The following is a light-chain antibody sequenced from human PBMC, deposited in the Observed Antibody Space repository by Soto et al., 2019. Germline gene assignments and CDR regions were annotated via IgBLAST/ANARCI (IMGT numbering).Light chain of an antibody. CDR3: KQYNNWPPV. Sequence: IVLTQSPGTLSLSPGERTTLSCRASQSISRYLAWYQQKPGQGPRLLIYGASSRATGIQARFSGSGSGTDFTLTISSLEPEDFAVYYCKQYNNWPPVFGQGTRLEIK. CDR1: QSISRY. V-gene: IGKV3-11*01. CDR2: GAS. J-gene: IGKJ5*01.